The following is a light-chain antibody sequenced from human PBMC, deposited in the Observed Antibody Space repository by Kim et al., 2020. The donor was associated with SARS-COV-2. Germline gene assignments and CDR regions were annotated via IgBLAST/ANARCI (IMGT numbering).Light chain of an antibody. V-gene: IGLV1-47*01. CDR1: DSNIGNNY. Sequence: QSVLTQPPSASATPGQRVTISCSGSDSNIGNNYIYWYQHLPGAAPKLLIYRNTQRPSGVPDRFSGSKSGTSGSLAISGLRSEDEADYYCASWDDSLGTYYVFGTGTKVTVL. J-gene: IGLJ1*01. CDR2: RNT. CDR3: ASWDDSLGTYYV.